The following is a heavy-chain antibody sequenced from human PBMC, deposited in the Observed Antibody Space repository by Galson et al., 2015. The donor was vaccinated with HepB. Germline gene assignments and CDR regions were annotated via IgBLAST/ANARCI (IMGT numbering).Heavy chain of an antibody. CDR1: GFTFSSYW. V-gene: IGHV3-7*03. J-gene: IGHJ6*02. D-gene: IGHD5-18*01. CDR3: ARLGVYTIQLWEYYYYYGMDV. Sequence: SLRLSCAASGFTFSSYWMSWVRQAPGKGLEWVANIKQDGSEKYYVDSVKGRFTISRDNAKNSLYLQMNSLRAEDTAVYYCARLGVYTIQLWEYYYYYGMDVWGQGTTVTVSS. CDR2: IKQDGSEK.